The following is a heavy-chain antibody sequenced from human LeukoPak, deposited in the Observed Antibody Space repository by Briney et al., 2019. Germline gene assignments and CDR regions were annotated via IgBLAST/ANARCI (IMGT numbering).Heavy chain of an antibody. CDR2: IYYSGST. D-gene: IGHD3-10*01. V-gene: IGHV4-39*01. J-gene: IGHJ4*02. CDR1: GGSISSSSYY. Sequence: SETLSLTCTVSGGSISSSSYYWGWIRQPPGKGLEWIGSIYYSGSTYYNPSLKSRVTISVDTSKNQFSLKLSSVTAADTAVYYCARRGWGYYGSIDYWGQGTLVTVSS. CDR3: ARRGWGYYGSIDY.